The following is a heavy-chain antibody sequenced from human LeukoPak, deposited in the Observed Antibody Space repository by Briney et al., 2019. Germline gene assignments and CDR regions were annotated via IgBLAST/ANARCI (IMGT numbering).Heavy chain of an antibody. CDR2: INPNSGDT. D-gene: IGHD6-19*01. CDR3: ARDKSGSSGWYSYFDY. J-gene: IGHJ4*02. V-gene: IGHV1-2*02. Sequence: ASVKVSCKASGYTFTGYYMHWVRQAPGQGLEWMGWINPNSGDTNYAQKFQGRVTMTRDTSISTAYMELSRLRSDDTAVYYCARDKSGSSGWYSYFDYWGQGTLVTVSS. CDR1: GYTFTGYY.